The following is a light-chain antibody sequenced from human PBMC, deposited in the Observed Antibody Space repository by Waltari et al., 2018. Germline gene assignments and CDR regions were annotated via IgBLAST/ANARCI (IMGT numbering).Light chain of an antibody. CDR1: QSVSSSY. CDR3: QQYDSSPGN. V-gene: IGKV3-20*01. J-gene: IGKJ2*01. CDR2: GAS. Sequence: EIVLTQSPGTLSLSPGARATLSCRDSQSVSSSYLAWYQQKPGQAPRLLIYGASTRATGIPDRFSGSGSGTDLTLTISRLEPEDFAVYYCQQYDSSPGNFGQGTKLEIK.